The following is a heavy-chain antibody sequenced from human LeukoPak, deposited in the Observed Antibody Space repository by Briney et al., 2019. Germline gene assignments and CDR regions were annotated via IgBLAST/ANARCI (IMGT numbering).Heavy chain of an antibody. V-gene: IGHV1-69*13. Sequence: SVKVSCKASGGTFSSYAISWVRQAPGQGLEWMGGIIPIFGTANYAQKFQGRVTITADESTSTAYMELSSLRSKDTAVYYCASGEPTVVTPDYWGQGTLVTVSS. CDR1: GGTFSSYA. D-gene: IGHD4-23*01. CDR3: ASGEPTVVTPDY. J-gene: IGHJ4*02. CDR2: IIPIFGTA.